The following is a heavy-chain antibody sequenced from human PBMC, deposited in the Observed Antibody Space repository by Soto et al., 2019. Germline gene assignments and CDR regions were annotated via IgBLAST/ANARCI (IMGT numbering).Heavy chain of an antibody. D-gene: IGHD6-19*01. V-gene: IGHV4-59*08. CDR3: ARAVGDPLYYLDY. CDR2: TDYSGNT. Sequence: QVQLQESGPGLVRPSETLSLPCTVSSDSISSYYWIWIRQSPGKGLDWIGYTDYSGNTNYNPSLKSRVTISGDTAKNQFSLRLSSVTAADTAVYYCARAVGDPLYYLDYWGQGTLVTVSS. CDR1: SDSISSYY. J-gene: IGHJ4*02.